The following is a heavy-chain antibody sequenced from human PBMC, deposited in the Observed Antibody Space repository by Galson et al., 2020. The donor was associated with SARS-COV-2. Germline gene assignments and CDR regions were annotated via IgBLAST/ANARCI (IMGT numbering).Heavy chain of an antibody. J-gene: IGHJ4*02. Sequence: GGSLRLSCAASGFTFSNCAMTWVRQAPGKGLEWVSSISGSGTTSYYLASVKGRFTISRDNSKNTLYLQMSSLRAEDTAFYYCAQGLSRYNDYDPRWGYFDSWGQGALVTVSS. CDR1: GFTFSNCA. CDR2: ISGSGTTS. CDR3: AQGLSRYNDYDPRWGYFDS. V-gene: IGHV3-23*01. D-gene: IGHD5-12*01.